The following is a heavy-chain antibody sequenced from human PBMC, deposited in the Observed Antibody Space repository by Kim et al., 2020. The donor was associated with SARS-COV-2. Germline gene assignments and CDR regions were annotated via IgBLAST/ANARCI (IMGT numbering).Heavy chain of an antibody. V-gene: IGHV3-23*01. J-gene: IGHJ5*02. CDR1: GFTFSSYP. CDR3: ARRDSRYDVLTGYVNWFDP. D-gene: IGHD3-9*01. Sequence: GGSLRLSCEASGFTFSSYPMIWVRQAPGKGLEWVSIIYAFSRDPHYADSVKGRFTISRDDSNKTLYLQMSSLTTEDTAIYYCARRDSRYDVLTGYVNWFDPWGQGTLVTVSS. CDR2: IYAFSRDP.